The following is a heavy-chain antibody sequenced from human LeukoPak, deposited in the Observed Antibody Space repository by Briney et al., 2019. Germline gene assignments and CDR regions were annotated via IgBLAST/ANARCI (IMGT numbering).Heavy chain of an antibody. CDR1: GLTFYTYA. Sequence: GGSLRLSCAVSGLTFYTYAMSWVRQAPGKGLEWVSAISGSGGSTYYADSVKGRFTISRDNSKNTLYLQMNSLRAEDTAVYYCAKDRQKLGIGYWGQGTLVTVSS. D-gene: IGHD7-27*01. V-gene: IGHV3-23*01. J-gene: IGHJ4*02. CDR3: AKDRQKLGIGY. CDR2: ISGSGGST.